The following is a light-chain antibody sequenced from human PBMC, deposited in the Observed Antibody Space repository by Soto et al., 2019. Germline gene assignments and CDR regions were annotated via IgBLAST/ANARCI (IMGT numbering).Light chain of an antibody. CDR2: AAS. CDR1: QGIRDA. Sequence: DIQMTQSPSSLSASVGDRVTITCRASQGIRDALGWYQQKPGKAPKRLIYAASRLQSGVPSRFSGSGSGTEFTLTISSLQPEDFATYYCQQHNSYPQTFGPGTKVEIK. CDR3: QQHNSYPQT. V-gene: IGKV1-17*01. J-gene: IGKJ1*01.